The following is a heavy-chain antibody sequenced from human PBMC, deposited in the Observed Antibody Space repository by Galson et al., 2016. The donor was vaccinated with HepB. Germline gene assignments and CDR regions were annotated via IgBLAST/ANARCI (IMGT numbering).Heavy chain of an antibody. J-gene: IGHJ2*01. CDR3: ARDPEKGGLWFFDL. Sequence: SLRLSCAVSGLSIADHAMSWVRQTPGKGLEWVAVISYDGSHKYYAASVKGRFTISRGNSKNTLSLQMNSLRADDTAVYYCARDPEKGGLWFFDLWGRGTLVTVSS. V-gene: IGHV3-30*03. D-gene: IGHD3/OR15-3a*01. CDR1: GLSIADHA. CDR2: ISYDGSHK.